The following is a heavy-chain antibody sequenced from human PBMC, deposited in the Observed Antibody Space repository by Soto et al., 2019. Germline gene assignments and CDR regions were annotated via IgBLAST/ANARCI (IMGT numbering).Heavy chain of an antibody. J-gene: IGHJ4*02. CDR3: ARSFGGPIIVVPPVD. CDR1: VYTFTGSG. V-gene: IGHV1-18*01. Sequence: QVQLGQSGAEVKKPGASVKVPFKAYVYTFTGSGISWVRQAHGQGLEWMGWISAYNGNTNYAQKLQGRVTMTTDTSTSTAYMELRSLRSDDTAVYYCARSFGGPIIVVPPVDWGQGTLVTVSS. CDR2: ISAYNGNT. D-gene: IGHD2-2*01.